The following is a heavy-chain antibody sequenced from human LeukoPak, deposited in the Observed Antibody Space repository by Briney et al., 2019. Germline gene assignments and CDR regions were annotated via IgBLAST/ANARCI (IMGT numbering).Heavy chain of an antibody. CDR1: GGTFSSYA. D-gene: IGHD5-18*01. CDR3: ARDRGYSYGYLDY. Sequence: SVKVSCKASGGTFSSYAISWVRQAPGQGLEWMGGIIPIFGTANYAQKFQGRVTITTDESTGTAYMELSSLRSEDTAVYYCARDRGYSYGYLDYWGQGTLVTVSS. J-gene: IGHJ4*02. CDR2: IIPIFGTA. V-gene: IGHV1-69*05.